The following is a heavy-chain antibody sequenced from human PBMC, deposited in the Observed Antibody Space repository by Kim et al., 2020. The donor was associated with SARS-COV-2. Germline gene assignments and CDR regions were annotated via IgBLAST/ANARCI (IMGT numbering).Heavy chain of an antibody. J-gene: IGHJ4*02. CDR3: TRDVSGCFDY. CDR2: ISTSGDTT. D-gene: IGHD3-10*01. CDR1: GFTFSNYE. V-gene: IGHV3-48*03. Sequence: GGSLRLSCEASGFTFSNYEMNWVRQAPGKGLEWLSFISTSGDTTYYADSVKGRFTLSRDNARNSLYLQMSSLRAEDTGVYYCTRDVSGCFDYWCQGTQVT.